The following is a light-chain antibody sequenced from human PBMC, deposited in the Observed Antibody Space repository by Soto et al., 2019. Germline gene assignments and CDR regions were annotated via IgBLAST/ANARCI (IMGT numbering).Light chain of an antibody. J-gene: IGLJ3*02. V-gene: IGLV2-18*02. CDR1: STDFVTYNR. Sequence: QSALTQPPSVSGSPGQSVTISCTGTSTDFVTYNRVSWYQQPPGTAPKLIVYEASNRPSGVPDRFSGSKSGNTASLTISGLQAEDEADYYCSSYVTSGTLVFGGGTKLTVL. CDR2: EAS. CDR3: SSYVTSGTLV.